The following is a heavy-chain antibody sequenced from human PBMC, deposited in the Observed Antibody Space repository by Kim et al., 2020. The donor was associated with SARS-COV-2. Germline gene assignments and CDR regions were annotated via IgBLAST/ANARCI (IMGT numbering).Heavy chain of an antibody. CDR3: ARGKMRWAGYQIGWFDP. CDR2: INHSGST. D-gene: IGHD3-9*01. J-gene: IGHJ5*02. V-gene: IGHV4-34*01. CDR1: GGSFSGYY. Sequence: SETLSLTCAVYGGSFSGYYWSWIRQPPGKGLEWIGEINHSGSTNYNPSLKSRVTISVDTSKNQFSLKLSSVTAADTAVYYCARGKMRWAGYQIGWFDPWGQGTLVTVSS.